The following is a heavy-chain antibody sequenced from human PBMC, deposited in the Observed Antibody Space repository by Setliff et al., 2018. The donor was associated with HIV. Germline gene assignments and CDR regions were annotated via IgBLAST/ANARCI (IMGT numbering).Heavy chain of an antibody. CDR3: VSPLAEYSYGSEMDY. D-gene: IGHD5-18*01. J-gene: IGHJ4*02. Sequence: PGGSLRLSCVVSGVTFSIYSMAWVRQAPGKGLEWLSYIGSDVSIIFYGDSVKGRFTVSRDNAKNSLYLQMNSLRAEDTAVYYCVSPLAEYSYGSEMDYWGQGTLVTVSS. CDR1: GVTFSIYS. V-gene: IGHV3-48*04. CDR2: IGSDVSII.